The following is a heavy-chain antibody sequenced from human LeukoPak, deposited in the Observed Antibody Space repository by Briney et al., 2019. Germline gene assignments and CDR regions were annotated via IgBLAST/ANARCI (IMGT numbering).Heavy chain of an antibody. CDR1: GFTFSSYA. J-gene: IGHJ5*01. CDR3: LGVAS. Sequence: GGSLRLSCAASGFTFSSYAMSWVRQAPGKGLEWVSVINAGGSAYYADSVEGSFILSSDNSSNTPYLLMNSMRAGDTAADYCLGVASWGHGTLVTVSS. V-gene: IGHV3-66*01. CDR2: INAGGSA.